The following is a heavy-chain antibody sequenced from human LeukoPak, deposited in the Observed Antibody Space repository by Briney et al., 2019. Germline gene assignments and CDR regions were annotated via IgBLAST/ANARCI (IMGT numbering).Heavy chain of an antibody. V-gene: IGHV3-23*01. D-gene: IGHD3-22*01. CDR3: AKDRTYYYDSSGYYDY. CDR2: ISGSGGST. CDR1: GFTFSSYA. J-gene: IGHJ4*02. Sequence: GGSLRLSCAASGFTFSSYAMSWVRQAPGKGLEWVSAISGSGGSTYYADSVKGRFTISRDNSKNTLYLQMNSLRAEDTAVYYCAKDRTYYYDSSGYYDYSGQGTLVTVSS.